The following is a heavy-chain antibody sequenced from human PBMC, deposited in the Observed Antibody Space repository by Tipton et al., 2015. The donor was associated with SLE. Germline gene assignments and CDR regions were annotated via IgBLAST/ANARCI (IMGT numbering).Heavy chain of an antibody. V-gene: IGHV4-34*01. CDR1: GGSFSGYY. J-gene: IGHJ4*02. Sequence: TLSLTCAVYGGSFSGYYWSWIRQPPGKGLEWIGEINHSGSTNYNPSLKSRVTISVDTSKNQFSLKLSSMTAADTAVYYCARGTGIVGAFIDYWGQGTLVTVSS. CDR3: ARGTGIVGAFIDY. CDR2: INHSGST. D-gene: IGHD1-26*01.